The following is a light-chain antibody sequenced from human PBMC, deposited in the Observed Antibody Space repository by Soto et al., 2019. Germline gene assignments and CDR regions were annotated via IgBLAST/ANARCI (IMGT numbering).Light chain of an antibody. CDR3: QQYNSYSGT. CDR2: DAS. V-gene: IGKV1-5*01. CDR1: QSISSW. Sequence: DIQMTQSPSTLSASVGDRVTITCRASQSISSWLAWYQQKPGKAPKLLIYDASSLESGVPSRFSGSGSGTEFTLTISSLQPDDIATYYCQQYNSYSGTFGHGTKLEIK. J-gene: IGKJ2*01.